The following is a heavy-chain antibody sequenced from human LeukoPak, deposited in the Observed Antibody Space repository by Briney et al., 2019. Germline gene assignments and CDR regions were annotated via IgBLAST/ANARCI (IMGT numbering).Heavy chain of an antibody. CDR3: ARGRSLEPLDY. CDR2: IWYDGSKK. Sequence: PGRSLRVSCEASGFIFTSYGMHWVRQAPGKGLEWVALIWYDGSKKYYADSVKGRFTISRDNFKNTVYLQMNSLRAEDTAVYYCARGRSLEPLDYWGQGTLVTVSS. D-gene: IGHD3-3*01. CDR1: GFIFTSYG. J-gene: IGHJ4*02. V-gene: IGHV3-33*01.